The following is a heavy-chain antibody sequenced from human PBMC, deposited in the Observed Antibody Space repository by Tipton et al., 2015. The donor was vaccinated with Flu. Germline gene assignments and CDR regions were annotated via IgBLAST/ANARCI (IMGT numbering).Heavy chain of an antibody. D-gene: IGHD1-26*01. Sequence: TLSLTCTVSVGSISSYYWSWIRQPPGKGLEWIGYIYYSGSTNYNPSLKSRVTISVDTSKNQFSLKLSSVTAADTAVYYCARAGGLYAFDIWGQGTMVTVS. CDR2: IYYSGST. CDR1: VGSISSYY. CDR3: ARAGGLYAFDI. V-gene: IGHV4-59*01. J-gene: IGHJ3*02.